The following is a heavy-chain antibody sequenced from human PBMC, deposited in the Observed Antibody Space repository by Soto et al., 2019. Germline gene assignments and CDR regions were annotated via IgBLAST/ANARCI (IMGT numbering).Heavy chain of an antibody. Sequence: PSETLSLTCTVSGGSISSGDYYWSWIRQPPGKGLEWIGYIYYSGSTYYNPSLKSRVTISVDTSKNQFSLKLSSVTAADTAVYYCARDRSSGYTPSFGMDVWGQGTTVT. J-gene: IGHJ6*02. CDR2: IYYSGST. D-gene: IGHD3-22*01. CDR3: ARDRSSGYTPSFGMDV. CDR1: GGSISSGDYY. V-gene: IGHV4-30-4*01.